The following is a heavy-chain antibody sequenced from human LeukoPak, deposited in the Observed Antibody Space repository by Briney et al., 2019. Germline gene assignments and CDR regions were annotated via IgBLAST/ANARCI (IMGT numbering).Heavy chain of an antibody. CDR1: GYSFTSYW. J-gene: IGHJ4*02. CDR3: ARASMTTVTAFDY. CDR2: IYPGDSDT. Sequence: GESLKISCKGSGYSFTSYWIGWVRQMTGKGLEWMGIIYPGDSDTRYSPSFQGQVTISADKSITTAYLQWSSLKASDTAMYYCARASMTTVTAFDYWGQGTLVTVSS. V-gene: IGHV5-51*01. D-gene: IGHD4-17*01.